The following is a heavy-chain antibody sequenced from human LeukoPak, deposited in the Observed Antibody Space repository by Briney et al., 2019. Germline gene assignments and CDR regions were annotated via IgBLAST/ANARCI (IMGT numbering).Heavy chain of an antibody. V-gene: IGHV1-18*01. Sequence: ASVTVSCKASGYTFTSYGISWVRPAPGQGREGVGWMSAYNGNTNYAQKLQGRCTMTTDTSTSTADMELRSLRSDDTAVYYCARDLGGGSCYGDYWGQGTLVTVSS. CDR1: GYTFTSYG. J-gene: IGHJ4*02. CDR2: MSAYNGNT. CDR3: ARDLGGGSCYGDY. D-gene: IGHD2-15*01.